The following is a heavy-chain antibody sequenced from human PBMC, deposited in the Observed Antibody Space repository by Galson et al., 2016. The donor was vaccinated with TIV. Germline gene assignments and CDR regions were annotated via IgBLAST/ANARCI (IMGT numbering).Heavy chain of an antibody. Sequence: SVKVSCKASGVTFSSYAISWVRQAPGQGLEWMGGLIPMFGITNYAQSFQGRVTITADGSTSTAYMELSSLRSEDTAVYYCARSNSYNFYYMAVWGQGTTVTVSS. CDR2: LIPMFGIT. J-gene: IGHJ6*03. CDR1: GVTFSSYA. D-gene: IGHD2/OR15-2a*01. V-gene: IGHV1-69*13. CDR3: ARSNSYNFYYMAV.